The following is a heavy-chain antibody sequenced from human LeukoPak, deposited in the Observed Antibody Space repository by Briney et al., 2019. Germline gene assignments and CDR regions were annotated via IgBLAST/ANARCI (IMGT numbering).Heavy chain of an antibody. CDR2: ISGSGGST. CDR1: GFTFSTYG. CDR3: AAVDVDTAFP. D-gene: IGHD5-18*01. J-gene: IGHJ5*02. Sequence: GGSLRLSCAASGFTFSTYGMSWVRQAPGKGLEWVSAISGSGGSTYCADSVKGRFTISRDNSKNALYLQMNSLRAEDTAVYYCAAVDVDTAFPWGQGTLVTVSS. V-gene: IGHV3-23*01.